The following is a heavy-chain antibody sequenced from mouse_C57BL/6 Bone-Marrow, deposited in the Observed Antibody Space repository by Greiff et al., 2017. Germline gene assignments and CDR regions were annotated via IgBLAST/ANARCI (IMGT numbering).Heavy chain of an antibody. V-gene: IGHV2-5*01. CDR1: GFSLTSYG. J-gene: IGHJ1*03. D-gene: IGHD1-1*01. CDR3: AKTTLSGSSPWYFDV. CDR2: IWRGGST. Sequence: QVQLQQSGPGLVQPSQSLSITCTVSGFSLTSYGVHWVRQSPGKGLEWLGVIWRGGSTDYNAAFMSRLSITKDTSKSQVFFKMNRLQADDTAIYYCAKTTLSGSSPWYFDVWGTGTTVTVSS.